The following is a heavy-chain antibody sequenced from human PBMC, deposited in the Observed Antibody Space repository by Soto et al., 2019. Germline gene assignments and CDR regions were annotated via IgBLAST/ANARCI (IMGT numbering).Heavy chain of an antibody. V-gene: IGHV3-23*01. CDR1: GFTFSSYA. Sequence: EVPLLESGGGLVQPGGSLRLSCAASGFTFSSYAMSWVRQAPGKGLDGVSAISGSGGSTYYADSVKGRFTISRDNSKNTLYLQMNSLRAEDTAVYYCARRSSGWYFDYWGQGTLVTVSS. D-gene: IGHD6-19*01. J-gene: IGHJ4*02. CDR3: ARRSSGWYFDY. CDR2: ISGSGGST.